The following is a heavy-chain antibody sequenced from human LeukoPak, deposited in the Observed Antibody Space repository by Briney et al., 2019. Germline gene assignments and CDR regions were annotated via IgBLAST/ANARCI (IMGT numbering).Heavy chain of an antibody. CDR1: GFSLRSSE. Sequence: GGSLRLSCAASGFSLRSSEMNWVRQAPGKGPEWVAHINSADNVEYYTDSVKGRFTMSRDNAKDLLYLQMNSLRDEDTAVYYCARDTVNGPFVISLDLWGQGVLVTVSS. J-gene: IGHJ5*02. V-gene: IGHV3-48*03. CDR2: INSADNVE. D-gene: IGHD2-8*01. CDR3: ARDTVNGPFVISLDL.